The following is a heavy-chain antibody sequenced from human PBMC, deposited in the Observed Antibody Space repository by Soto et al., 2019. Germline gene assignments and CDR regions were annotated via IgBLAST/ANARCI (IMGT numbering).Heavy chain of an antibody. Sequence: RVSSAAAEFKCSDYAVSWVRQAPGKGLEWVADVKRDGSTKYYMDSVKGRFTISRDNAKNSLYLQMSSLRAEDTALYYCASRSRYDYWGQGTLVTVSS. CDR2: VKRDGSTK. J-gene: IGHJ4*02. CDR3: ASRSRYDY. CDR1: EFKCSDYA. D-gene: IGHD3-16*02. V-gene: IGHV3-7*01.